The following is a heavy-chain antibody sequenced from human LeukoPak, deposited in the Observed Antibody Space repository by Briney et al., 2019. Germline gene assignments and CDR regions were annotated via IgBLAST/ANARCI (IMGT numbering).Heavy chain of an antibody. Sequence: SETLSLTCAVYGGSFSGYYWSWIRQPPGKGLEWIGSIYYSGSTYYNPPLKSRVTISVDTSKNQFSLKLSSVTAADTAVYYCARHTTVKAEQFDPWGQGTLVTVSS. CDR1: GGSFSGYY. D-gene: IGHD4-17*01. V-gene: IGHV4-34*01. CDR3: ARHTTVKAEQFDP. J-gene: IGHJ5*02. CDR2: IYYSGST.